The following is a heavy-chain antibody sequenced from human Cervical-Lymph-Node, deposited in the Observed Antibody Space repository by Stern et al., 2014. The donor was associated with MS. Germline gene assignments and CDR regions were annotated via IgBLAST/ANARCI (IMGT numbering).Heavy chain of an antibody. CDR2: IGWDDDK. J-gene: IGHJ3*02. D-gene: IGHD2-21*02. CDR3: ARMGSDCYSSAFDI. CDR1: GFSLDTPGMC. V-gene: IGHV2-70*11. Sequence: ESGPALVKPTQTLTLTCIVSGFSLDTPGMCVSWIRQPPGKALEWLVRIGWDDDKYYSTSLKTRLTVSKDTSKNQVVLTMTNVDPVDTATYYCARMGSDCYSSAFDIWGPGTMVTVSS.